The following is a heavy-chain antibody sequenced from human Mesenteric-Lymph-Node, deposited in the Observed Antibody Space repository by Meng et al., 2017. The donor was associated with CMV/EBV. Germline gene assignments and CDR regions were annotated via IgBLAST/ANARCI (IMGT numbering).Heavy chain of an antibody. CDR1: DSTFSAYW. Sequence: GGPLRLSCAASDSTFSAYWRNWVRQAPGKGLEWVANIKQDGSGKYYVDSLKGRFAISRDNAKNSLYLQISSLRAEDAAIYYCVRGGRSYIYNWIVTLDYWGQGTMVTVSS. CDR2: IKQDGSGK. J-gene: IGHJ4*02. CDR3: VRGGRSYIYNWIVTLDY. D-gene: IGHD1-20*01. V-gene: IGHV3-7*01.